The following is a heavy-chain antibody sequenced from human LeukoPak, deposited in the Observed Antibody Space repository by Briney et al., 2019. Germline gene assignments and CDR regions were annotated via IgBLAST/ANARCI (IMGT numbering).Heavy chain of an antibody. CDR3: ARTYSGSYYVFDY. CDR1: GFTFSSSA. Sequence: PGGSLRLSCEASGFTFSSSAMNWVRQAPGRGLEWVSYISSSSSTIYYAGSVKGRFTISRDNAKNSLYLQMNSLRDEDTAVYYCARTYSGSYYVFDYWGQGTLVTVSS. CDR2: ISSSSSTI. J-gene: IGHJ4*02. V-gene: IGHV3-48*02. D-gene: IGHD1-26*01.